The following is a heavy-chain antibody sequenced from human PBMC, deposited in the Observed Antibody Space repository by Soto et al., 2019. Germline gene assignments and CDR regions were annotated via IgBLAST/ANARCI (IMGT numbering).Heavy chain of an antibody. Sequence: ASVKVSCKASGYTFTSYYMHWVRQAPGQGLEWMGIINPSGGSTSYAQKFQGRVTMTRDTSTSTVYMGLSSLRSEDTAVYYCARRAPSYYYGSGSHPENDAFNIWGQGTMVTVS. CDR1: GYTFTSYY. CDR3: ARRAPSYYYGSGSHPENDAFNI. D-gene: IGHD3-10*01. J-gene: IGHJ3*02. V-gene: IGHV1-46*03. CDR2: INPSGGST.